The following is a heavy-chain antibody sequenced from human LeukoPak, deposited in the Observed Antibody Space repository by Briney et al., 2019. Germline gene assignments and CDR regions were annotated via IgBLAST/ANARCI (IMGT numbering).Heavy chain of an antibody. Sequence: GGSLRLSCAASGFTFSSYSMNWVRQAPGKGLEWVSSISSSSSYIYYADSVKGRFTISRDNAKNSLYLQMNSLRAEDTAVYYCARIGSSGWYIDYWGQGTLVTVSS. D-gene: IGHD6-19*01. J-gene: IGHJ4*02. V-gene: IGHV3-21*01. CDR1: GFTFSSYS. CDR2: ISSSSSYI. CDR3: ARIGSSGWYIDY.